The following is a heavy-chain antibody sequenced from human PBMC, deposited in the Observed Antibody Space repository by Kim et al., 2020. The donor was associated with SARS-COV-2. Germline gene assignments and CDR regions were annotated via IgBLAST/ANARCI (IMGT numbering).Heavy chain of an antibody. CDR2: ISDDGRQK. J-gene: IGHJ3*01. CDR1: GFTFSSFA. Sequence: GGSLRLSCAASGFTFSSFAMTWVRQAPGKGLEWVAVISDDGRQKYYADSVRGRLTISRDNSKNTLYLQIDRLRVEDTALYYCARENYYGGITLGTFDVWGKGTMVTVSS. CDR3: ARENYYGGITLGTFDV. V-gene: IGHV3-30*04. D-gene: IGHD3-10*01.